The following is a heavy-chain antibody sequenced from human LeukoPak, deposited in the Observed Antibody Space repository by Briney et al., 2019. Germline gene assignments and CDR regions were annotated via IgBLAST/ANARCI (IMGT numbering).Heavy chain of an antibody. CDR2: ITGSGGST. CDR1: GFTFSGYA. V-gene: IGHV3-23*01. Sequence: GGSLRLSCAASGFTFSGYAMSWVRQAPGKGLEWVSGITGSGGSTYYADSVKGRFTISRDNSRNTLYLQMNSLRAEDTALYYCAKKSVADIPPLHWGQGTLVTVSP. D-gene: IGHD6-19*01. CDR3: AKKSVADIPPLH. J-gene: IGHJ4*02.